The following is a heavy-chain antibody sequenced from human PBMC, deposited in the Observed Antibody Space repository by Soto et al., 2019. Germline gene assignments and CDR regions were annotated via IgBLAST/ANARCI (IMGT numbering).Heavy chain of an antibody. V-gene: IGHV3-15*07. Sequence: GGSLRLSCAASGFTFSNAWINWVRQAPGKGLEWVGRIKSKTDGGTTDFAAPVKGRFAISRDDSKDMVYLQMNSLRAEDTALYYCAKVRYCSGGSCYIDAFDIWGQGTMVTVSS. D-gene: IGHD2-15*01. J-gene: IGHJ3*02. CDR3: AKVRYCSGGSCYIDAFDI. CDR2: IKSKTDGGTT. CDR1: GFTFSNAW.